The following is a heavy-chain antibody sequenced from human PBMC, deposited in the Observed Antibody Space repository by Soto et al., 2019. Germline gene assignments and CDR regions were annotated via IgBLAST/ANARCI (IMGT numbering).Heavy chain of an antibody. Sequence: GGSLRLSCAASGFTFSSYSMNWVRQAPGKGLEWVSSISSSSYIYYADSVKGRFTISRDNAKNSLYLQMNSLRAEDTAVYYCARAESLYGMDVWGQGTTVTVSS. CDR2: ISSSSYI. V-gene: IGHV3-21*01. CDR1: GFTFSSYS. J-gene: IGHJ6*02. CDR3: ARAESLYGMDV.